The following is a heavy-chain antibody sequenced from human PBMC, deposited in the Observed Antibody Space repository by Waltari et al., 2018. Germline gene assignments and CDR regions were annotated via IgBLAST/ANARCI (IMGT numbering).Heavy chain of an antibody. V-gene: IGHV4-34*01. CDR1: GGSFSGYY. CDR3: ARGRGRGAMVTNFDY. CDR2: INHSGST. Sequence: QVQLQQWGAGLLKPSETLSLTCAVYGGSFSGYYWSWIRQPPGKGLEWIGEINHSGSTNYNPSLKSRVTISVDTSKNQFSLKRSSVTAADTAVYYCARGRGRGAMVTNFDYWGQGTLVTVSS. J-gene: IGHJ4*02. D-gene: IGHD5-18*01.